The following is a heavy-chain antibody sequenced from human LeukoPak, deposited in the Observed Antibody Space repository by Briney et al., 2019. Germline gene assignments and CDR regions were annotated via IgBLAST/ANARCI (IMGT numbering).Heavy chain of an antibody. J-gene: IGHJ4*02. CDR3: ARSHNWNYPAQY. CDR2: IIPIFGTA. Sequence: ASVKVSCKAPGGTFSSYAISWVRQAPGQGLEWIGGIIPIFGTANYAQKFQGRVTITTDESTSTAYMELSSLRSEDTAVYYCARSHNWNYPAQYWGQGTLVTVSS. D-gene: IGHD1-7*01. V-gene: IGHV1-69*05. CDR1: GGTFSSYA.